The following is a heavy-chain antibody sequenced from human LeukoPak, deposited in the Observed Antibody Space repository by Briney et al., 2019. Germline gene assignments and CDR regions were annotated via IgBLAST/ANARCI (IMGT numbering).Heavy chain of an antibody. CDR2: IYTSGST. CDR3: ARVKADIVLMVYAPRAFDY. J-gene: IGHJ4*02. CDR1: GGSISSGSYY. Sequence: SQTLSLTCTVSGGSISSGSYYWSWIRQPAGKGLERIGRIYTSGSTNYNPSLKSRVTISVDTSKNQFSLKLSSVTAADTAVYYCARVKADIVLMVYAPRAFDYWGQGTLVTVSS. D-gene: IGHD2-8*01. V-gene: IGHV4-61*02.